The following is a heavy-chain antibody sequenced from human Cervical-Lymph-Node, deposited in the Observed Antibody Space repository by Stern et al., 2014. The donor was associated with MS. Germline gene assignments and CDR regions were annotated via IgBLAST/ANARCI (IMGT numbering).Heavy chain of an antibody. J-gene: IGHJ4*02. D-gene: IGHD1-1*01. CDR3: ASAYRAS. V-gene: IGHV3-74*02. CDR2: INGDGTGS. Sequence: EVQLVQSGGGIVQPGGSLMLSCAASGFNFRTYWMHWVRQGPGKGLEWVSRINGDGTGSNYADPARGRCTISRNKPQKQMVSHLNNLRVEDTAIYYCASAYRASWGQGTLVTVST. CDR1: GFNFRTYW.